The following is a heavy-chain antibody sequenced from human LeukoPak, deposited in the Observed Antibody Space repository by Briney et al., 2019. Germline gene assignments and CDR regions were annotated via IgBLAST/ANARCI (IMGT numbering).Heavy chain of an antibody. D-gene: IGHD3-22*01. CDR1: GFTFDEYG. J-gene: IGHJ4*02. V-gene: IGHV3-20*04. CDR3: ARGYYYDNSGLFDY. Sequence: GGSLRLSCAASGFTFDEYGMSWVRQAPGKGLEWVSGINWNGGSTGYADSVKGRFTISGDNAKNSLYLQMNSLGAEDTALYYCARGYYYDNSGLFDYWGQGTLVTVSS. CDR2: INWNGGST.